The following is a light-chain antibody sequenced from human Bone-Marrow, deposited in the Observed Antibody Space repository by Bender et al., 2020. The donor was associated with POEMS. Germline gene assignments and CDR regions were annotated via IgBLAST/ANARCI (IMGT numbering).Light chain of an antibody. J-gene: IGLJ3*02. V-gene: IGLV1-44*01. Sequence: QSVLTQPPSASGTPGQSVIISCSGSSSNIGSKTVNWFQQLPGTAPKLLIYNNNRRPSGVPDRFSGSRSGPSASLAISDIQSEDEGDYYCSSWDDSLSGWVFGGGTKLTVL. CDR1: SSNIGSKT. CDR2: NNN. CDR3: SSWDDSLSGWV.